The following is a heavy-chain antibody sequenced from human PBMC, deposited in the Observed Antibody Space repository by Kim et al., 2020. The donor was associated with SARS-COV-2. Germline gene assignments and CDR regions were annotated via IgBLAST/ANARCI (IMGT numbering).Heavy chain of an antibody. J-gene: IGHJ3*02. V-gene: IGHV3-72*01. CDR2: ISNKAKRYTT. Sequence: GGSLRLSCAASGFTFSNYGMHWVRQAPGKGLEWVGRISNKAKRYTTEYAASVKGRFTISRDDSENSLYLQMNSLKTEDTAVYHCTRGYSGTNIYAFDIWGQGTKVTVSS. CDR1: GFTFSNYG. CDR3: TRGYSGTNIYAFDI. D-gene: IGHD5-12*01.